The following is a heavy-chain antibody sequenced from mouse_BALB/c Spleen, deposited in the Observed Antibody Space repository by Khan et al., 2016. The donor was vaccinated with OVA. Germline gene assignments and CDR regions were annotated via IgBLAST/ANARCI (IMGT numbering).Heavy chain of an antibody. D-gene: IGHD1-2*01. CDR1: GYTFTDYV. CDR3: ARGYDGAVFAY. V-gene: IGHV1-77*01. Sequence: QVQLQQSGPELVKPGASVKISCKASGYTFTDYVMTWVKQRTGQGLEWIGEIYPGSGDAYYNQTFKDKATLTADKSSNTAYMQLTSLTAEDSAVYYCARGYDGAVFAYWGQGTLVTVSA. CDR2: IYPGSGDA. J-gene: IGHJ3*01.